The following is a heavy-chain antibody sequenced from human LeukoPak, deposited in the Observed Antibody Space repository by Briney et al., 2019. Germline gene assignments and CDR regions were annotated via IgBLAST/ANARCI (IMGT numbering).Heavy chain of an antibody. Sequence: GGSLRLSCAASGFTFSGSAMHWVRQASGKGLEWVGRIRSKANSYATAYAASVKGRFTISRDDSKSTAYLHMNSLKTEDTAVYYCTRRGDILTGYYREYYFDYWGQGTLVTVSS. CDR2: IRSKANSYAT. CDR3: TRRGDILTGYYREYYFDY. V-gene: IGHV3-73*01. CDR1: GFTFSGSA. D-gene: IGHD3-9*01. J-gene: IGHJ4*02.